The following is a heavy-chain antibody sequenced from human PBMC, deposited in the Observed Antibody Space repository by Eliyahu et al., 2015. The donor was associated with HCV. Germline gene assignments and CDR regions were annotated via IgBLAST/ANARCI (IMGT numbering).Heavy chain of an antibody. V-gene: IGHV1-69*04. J-gene: IGHJ3*02. CDR1: GGTFSSYA. D-gene: IGHD4-23*01. CDR2: IIPILGIA. CDR3: ARSGLMVTTVVRDAI. Sequence: EVKKPGSSVKVSCKASGGTFSSYAISWVRQAPGQGLEWMGRIIPILGIANYAQKFQGRVTITADKSTSTAYMELSSLRSEDTAVYYCARSGLMVTTVVRDAIWGQGTMVTVSS.